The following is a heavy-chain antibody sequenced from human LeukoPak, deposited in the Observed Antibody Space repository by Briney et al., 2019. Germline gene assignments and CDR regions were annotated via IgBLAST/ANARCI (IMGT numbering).Heavy chain of an antibody. CDR2: INPSGGST. CDR1: GYTFTSYY. J-gene: IGHJ5*02. V-gene: IGHV1-46*01. D-gene: IGHD3-3*01. Sequence: ASVKVSCEASGYTFTSYYMHWVRQAPGQGLEWMGIINPSGGSTSYAQKFQGRVTMTRDTSTSTVYMELSSLRSEDTAVYYCARDSSSITIFGVVVGNWFDPWGQGTLVTVSS. CDR3: ARDSSSITIFGVVVGNWFDP.